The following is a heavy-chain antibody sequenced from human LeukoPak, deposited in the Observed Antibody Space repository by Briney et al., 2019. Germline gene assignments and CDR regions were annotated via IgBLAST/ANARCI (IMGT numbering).Heavy chain of an antibody. V-gene: IGHV3-23*01. Sequence: PGGFLRPFFAASWFPFSKYSMSLGRPAPGEGVEWVSAISGSGGSTDYADSVKGRFTISRDNSKNTLYLQINSLRAEDTAVYYCATGAWLFGYWGQGTLVTVSS. CDR3: ATGAWLFGY. CDR1: WFPFSKYS. J-gene: IGHJ4*02. D-gene: IGHD3-10*01. CDR2: ISGSGGST.